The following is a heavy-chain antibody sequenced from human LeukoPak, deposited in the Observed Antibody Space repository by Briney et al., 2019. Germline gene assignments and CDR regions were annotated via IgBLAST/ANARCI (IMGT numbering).Heavy chain of an antibody. J-gene: IGHJ3*02. CDR1: GFMFSSYW. Sequence: PGGSLRLSCEASGFMFSSYWMTWVRQAPGKGLEGVANIKRDGSEKHYVDSVKGRFTISRDNAKNSLFLQMDSLRAEDTAVYYCARDLTPYYTNGVYFDAFDIWGQGTMVTVSS. V-gene: IGHV3-7*01. D-gene: IGHD2-8*01. CDR3: ARDLTPYYTNGVYFDAFDI. CDR2: IKRDGSEK.